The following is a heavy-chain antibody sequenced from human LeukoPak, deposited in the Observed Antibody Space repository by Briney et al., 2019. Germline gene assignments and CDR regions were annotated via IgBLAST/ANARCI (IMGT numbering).Heavy chain of an antibody. CDR3: AQQLGYCSGGNCYFTY. CDR1: GYTFTSYY. J-gene: IGHJ1*01. D-gene: IGHD2-15*01. CDR2: INPSGGST. Sequence: ASVKVSCKASGYTFTSYYMHWVRQAPGQGLEWMGIINPSGGSTSYAQKFQGRVTMTRDTSTSTVYMELSSLRSEDTAVYYCAQQLGYCSGGNCYFTYWGQGTLVTVSS. V-gene: IGHV1-46*01.